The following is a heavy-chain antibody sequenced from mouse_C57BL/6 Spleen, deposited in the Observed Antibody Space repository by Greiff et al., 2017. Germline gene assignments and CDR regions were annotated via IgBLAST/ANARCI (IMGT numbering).Heavy chain of an antibody. J-gene: IGHJ1*03. CDR2: IAPSDSYT. D-gene: IGHD1-1*01. CDR3: ARGDYGSSPSYWYFDV. Sequence: QVQLQQPGAELVMPGASVKLSCKASGYTFTSYWMHWVKQRPGQGLEWIGEIAPSDSYTNYNQKFKGKSTLTVDKSSSTAYMQLSSLTSEDSAVYYCARGDYGSSPSYWYFDVWGTGTTVTVSS. V-gene: IGHV1-69*01. CDR1: GYTFTSYW.